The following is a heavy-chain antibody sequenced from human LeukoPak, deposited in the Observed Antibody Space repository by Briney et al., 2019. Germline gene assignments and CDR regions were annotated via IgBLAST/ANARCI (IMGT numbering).Heavy chain of an antibody. V-gene: IGHV3-30*02. J-gene: IGHJ4*02. CDR3: ARDGSSGELSSGYFDS. CDR2: IRYDGSNK. CDR1: GFTFSSYG. Sequence: GGSLRLSCAASGFTFSSYGMHWVRQAPGKGLEWVAFIRYDGSNKYYADSVKGRFTISRDNSKNTLYLQMNSLRAEDTAVYFCARDGSSGELSSGYFDSWGPGTLVTVSS. D-gene: IGHD3-10*01.